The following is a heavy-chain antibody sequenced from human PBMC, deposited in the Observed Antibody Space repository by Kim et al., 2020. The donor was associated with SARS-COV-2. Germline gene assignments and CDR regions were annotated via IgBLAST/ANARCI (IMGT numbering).Heavy chain of an antibody. J-gene: IGHJ6*02. CDR1: GFNFSSFG. CDR2: ISYEGSNK. V-gene: IGHV3-30*18. Sequence: GGSLRLSCAASGFNFSSFGMHWVRQAPGKGLEWVAVISYEGSNKYYADSVKGRFTISRDNSKKTLYLQMNSLRAEDTAVYYCAKGRLFYVFWFGVWYYYGVGVCGQGATLTVSS. CDR3: AKGRLFYVFWFGVWYYYGVGV. D-gene: IGHD3-3*01.